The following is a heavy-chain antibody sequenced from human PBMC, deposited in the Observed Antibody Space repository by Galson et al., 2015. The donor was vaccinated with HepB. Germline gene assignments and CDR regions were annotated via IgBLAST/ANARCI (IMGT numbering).Heavy chain of an antibody. Sequence: SVKVSCKASGYRFTNYGMTWVRQAPGQGLEWMGWINAYNGNTKYAQKFPGRVTMTTDTSTSTAYMELRSLRSDDTAAYYCARESMPGPWGDYWGQGTLVTISS. CDR2: INAYNGNT. J-gene: IGHJ4*02. CDR1: GYRFTNYG. CDR3: ARESMPGPWGDY. V-gene: IGHV1-18*01. D-gene: IGHD7-27*01.